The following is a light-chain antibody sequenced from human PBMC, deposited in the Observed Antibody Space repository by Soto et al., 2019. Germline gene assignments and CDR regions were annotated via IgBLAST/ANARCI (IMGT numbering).Light chain of an antibody. CDR1: QSISSY. Sequence: DIQMTQSPSSLSASVGDRVTITCRASQSISSYLNWYQQKPGKAPKLLIYAAPSLQSGVPSRFSGSGSGTDFTLHISSLQPEDFATYYCQQSYSTPYTFCQGTKLEIK. J-gene: IGKJ2*01. CDR2: AAP. V-gene: IGKV1-39*01. CDR3: QQSYSTPYT.